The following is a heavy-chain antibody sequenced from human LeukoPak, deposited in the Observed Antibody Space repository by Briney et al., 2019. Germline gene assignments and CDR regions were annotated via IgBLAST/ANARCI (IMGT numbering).Heavy chain of an antibody. V-gene: IGHV3-53*01. D-gene: IGHD4-17*01. Sequence: PGGSLRLSCAASGFTVSSNYMSWVRQAPGKGLEWVSVIYSGGSTYYADSVMGRFTISRDNSKNTLYLQMNSLRAEDTAVYYCASATDEDDYGDYPMRYWGQGTLVTVSS. CDR2: IYSGGST. J-gene: IGHJ4*02. CDR3: ASATDEDDYGDYPMRY. CDR1: GFTVSSNY.